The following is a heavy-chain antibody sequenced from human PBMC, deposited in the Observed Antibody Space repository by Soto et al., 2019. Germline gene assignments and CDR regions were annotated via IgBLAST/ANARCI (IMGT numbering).Heavy chain of an antibody. J-gene: IGHJ5*02. CDR3: VRDGTKNLRDRFEP. V-gene: IGHV4-4*07. Sequence: SETLSLTCSVSGASLSRYYWSWIRQPPGKGLEWIGRIYATGDTDYNPSLKSRISMSVDMSKKQFSLTLRSVTAADTAIYYCVRDGTKNLRDRFEPWGRGILVTVSS. CDR2: IYATGDT. D-gene: IGHD1-26*01. CDR1: GASLSRYY.